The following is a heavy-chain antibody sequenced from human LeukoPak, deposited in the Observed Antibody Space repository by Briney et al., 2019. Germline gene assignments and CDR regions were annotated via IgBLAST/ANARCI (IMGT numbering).Heavy chain of an antibody. J-gene: IGHJ4*02. Sequence: GGSLRLSCAASGFTFSSYAMSWVRQAPGKGLEWVSAFSGSGGSTYYADSVKGRFTISRDNYKNTLYLQMNSLRAEDTAVYYCAKDWNPYSSGGYDPDSFDYWGQGTLVTVSS. CDR3: AKDWNPYSSGGYDPDSFDY. D-gene: IGHD6-19*01. CDR2: FSGSGGST. CDR1: GFTFSSYA. V-gene: IGHV3-23*01.